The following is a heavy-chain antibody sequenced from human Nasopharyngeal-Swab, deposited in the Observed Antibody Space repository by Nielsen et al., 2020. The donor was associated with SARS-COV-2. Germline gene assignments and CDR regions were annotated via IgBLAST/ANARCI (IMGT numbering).Heavy chain of an antibody. D-gene: IGHD5-12*01. V-gene: IGHV3-23*01. CDR3: ASLGVATFKPDY. Sequence: WIRQPPGKGLEWVSAISGSGGSTYYADSVKGRFTISRDNSKNTLYLQMNSLRAEDTAVYYCASLGVATFKPDYWGQGTLVTVSS. J-gene: IGHJ4*02. CDR2: ISGSGGST.